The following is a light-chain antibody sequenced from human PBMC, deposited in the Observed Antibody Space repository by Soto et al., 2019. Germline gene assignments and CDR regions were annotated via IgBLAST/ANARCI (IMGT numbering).Light chain of an antibody. CDR2: GAS. CDR1: QGFSSNY. V-gene: IGKV3-20*01. CDR3: QQYDVSPPT. Sequence: DNVLTLSPGTLSLSPGERATLSCRTSQGFSSNYLAWYQQKPGQAPRLLIYGASSRATGIPDRFSGSGSGTDFTLTISRLDPEDFAVYFCQQYDVSPPTVGQGTKLDIK. J-gene: IGKJ1*01.